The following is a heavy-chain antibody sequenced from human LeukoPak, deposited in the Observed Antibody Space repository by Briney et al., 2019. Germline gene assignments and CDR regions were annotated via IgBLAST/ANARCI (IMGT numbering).Heavy chain of an antibody. V-gene: IGHV4-34*01. CDR3: ARPGSTSCYKCFQH. CDR1: GGSFSGYY. CDR2: INHSGST. D-gene: IGHD2-2*02. Sequence: PSETLSLTCAVYGGSFSGYYWSWIRQPPGKGLEWIGEINHSGSTNYNPSLRSRVTISVDTSENQFSLKLSSVTAADTAVYYCARPGSTSCYKCFQHWGQGTLVTVSS. J-gene: IGHJ1*01.